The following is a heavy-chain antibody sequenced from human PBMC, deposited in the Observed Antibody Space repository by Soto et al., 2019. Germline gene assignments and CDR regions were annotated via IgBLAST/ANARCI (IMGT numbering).Heavy chain of an antibody. D-gene: IGHD2-15*01. CDR2: IYYSGST. CDR3: ARQAGYFSGGSCYHDPLDI. V-gene: IGHV4-59*08. CDR1: GGSISSYY. J-gene: IGHJ3*02. Sequence: SETLSLTCTVSGGSISSYYWSWIRQPPGKGLEWIGYIYYSGSTNYNPSLKSRATISVDTSKNQFSLKLSSVTAADTAVYYCARQAGYFSGGSCYHDPLDIWGQGTMVTVSS.